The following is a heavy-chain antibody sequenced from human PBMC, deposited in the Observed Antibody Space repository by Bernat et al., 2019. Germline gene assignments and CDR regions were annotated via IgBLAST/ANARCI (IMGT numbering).Heavy chain of an antibody. CDR3: ARDKYDGSGNRVDYYYYYYMDV. D-gene: IGHD3-10*01. Sequence: QVQLVESGGGVVQPGRSLRLSCAASGFTFSSYAMHWVLQAPGKGLEWVAVISYDGSNKYYADSVKGRFTISRENSKNTLYLQMNSLRAEDTAVYYCARDKYDGSGNRVDYYYYYYMDVWGKGTTVTVSS. CDR1: GFTFSSYA. V-gene: IGHV3-30*01. J-gene: IGHJ6*03. CDR2: ISYDGSNK.